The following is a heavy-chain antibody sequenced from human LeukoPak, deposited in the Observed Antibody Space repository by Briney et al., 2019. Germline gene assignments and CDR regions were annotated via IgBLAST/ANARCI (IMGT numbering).Heavy chain of an antibody. CDR1: GGSISNISYY. CDR3: ARQGSVVSHWFDP. V-gene: IGHV4-39*01. D-gene: IGHD3-10*01. Sequence: SETLSLTCTVSGGSISNISYYWGWIRQPPGKGLEWIGSIYYSGTTYYSPSLKSRVTISVDTSKNRFSLKLSSVTATDTAVYYCARQGSVVSHWFDPWGQGTLVTVSS. CDR2: IYYSGTT. J-gene: IGHJ5*02.